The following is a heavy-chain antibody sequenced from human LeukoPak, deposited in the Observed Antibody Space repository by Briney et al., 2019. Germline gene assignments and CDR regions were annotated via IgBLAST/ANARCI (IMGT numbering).Heavy chain of an antibody. CDR3: ARGCITIFGVGSRWGYYYGMDV. J-gene: IGHJ6*02. CDR2: INHSGST. CDR1: GGSFSGYY. Sequence: KPSETLSLTCAVYGGSFSGYYWSWIRQPPGKGLEWIGEINHSGSTNYNPSLKSRVTISVDTSKNQFSLKLSSVTAADTAVYYCARGCITIFGVGSRWGYYYGMDVWGQGTTVTVSS. D-gene: IGHD3-3*01. V-gene: IGHV4-34*01.